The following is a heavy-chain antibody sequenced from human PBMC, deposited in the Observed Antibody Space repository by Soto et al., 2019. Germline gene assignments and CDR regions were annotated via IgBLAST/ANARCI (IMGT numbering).Heavy chain of an antibody. J-gene: IGHJ4*02. Sequence: PSETLSLTCTVSGGSISSDAYYWSWIRQHPGKGLEWIGYIYYSGRTYYNPSLKSRVTISVDTSKRQFSLKLYSVTAADTAVYYCARDYSSGNYPFDYWGQGTLVTSPQ. D-gene: IGHD3-22*01. CDR3: ARDYSSGNYPFDY. CDR2: IYYSGRT. V-gene: IGHV4-31*03. CDR1: GGSISSDAYY.